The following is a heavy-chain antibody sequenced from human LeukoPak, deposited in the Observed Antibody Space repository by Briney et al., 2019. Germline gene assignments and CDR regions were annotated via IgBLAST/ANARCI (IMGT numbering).Heavy chain of an antibody. CDR3: AGRPLGYCSGGSCWEDYFDY. D-gene: IGHD2-15*01. CDR2: ISSSSSYI. V-gene: IGHV3-21*01. J-gene: IGHJ4*02. Sequence: PGGSLRLSCAASGFTFSSYGMSWVRQAPGKGLEWVSSISSSSSYIYYTDSVKGRFTISRDNAKNSLYLQMNSLRAEDTAVYYCAGRPLGYCSGGSCWEDYFDYWGQGTLVTVSS. CDR1: GFTFSSYG.